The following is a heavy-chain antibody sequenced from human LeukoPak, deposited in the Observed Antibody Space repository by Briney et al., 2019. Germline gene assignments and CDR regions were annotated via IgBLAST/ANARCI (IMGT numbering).Heavy chain of an antibody. D-gene: IGHD6-13*01. CDR3: ARRTGGRIAAAGTHYYYGMDV. J-gene: IGHJ6*02. CDR1: GYSFTSYW. Sequence: GESLQISCKGSGYSFTSYWIGWVRQMPGKGLEWMGIIYPGDSDTRYSPSFQGQVTIPADKSISTAYLQWSSLKASDTAMYYCARRTGGRIAAAGTHYYYGMDVWGQGTTVTVSS. V-gene: IGHV5-51*01. CDR2: IYPGDSDT.